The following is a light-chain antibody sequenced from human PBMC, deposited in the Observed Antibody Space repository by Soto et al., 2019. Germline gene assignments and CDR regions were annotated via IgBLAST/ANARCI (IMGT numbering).Light chain of an antibody. CDR1: QGISNY. CDR2: DAS. J-gene: IGKJ2*01. Sequence: DIQMTQSPASLSASAGDRVTITCQASQGISNYLNWYQQKPGKAPKLLIFDASNLETGVPSRFSGSGSGTDFSFSISSLQPEDMATYYCQQYDNLPYTFGQGTKLEIK. CDR3: QQYDNLPYT. V-gene: IGKV1-33*01.